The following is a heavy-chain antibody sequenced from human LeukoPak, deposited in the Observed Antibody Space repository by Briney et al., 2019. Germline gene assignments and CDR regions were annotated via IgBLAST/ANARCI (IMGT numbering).Heavy chain of an antibody. CDR3: ARVGWGSAPYFDY. CDR1: GGSISSGSYY. J-gene: IGHJ4*02. D-gene: IGHD3-16*01. CDR2: IYTSGST. V-gene: IGHV4-61*02. Sequence: KTSETLSITCTVSGGSISSGSYYWSWIRQPAGKGLEWIGRIYTSGSTNYNPSLKSRVTISVDTSKNQFSLKLSSVTAADTAVYYCARVGWGSAPYFDYWGQGTLVTVSS.